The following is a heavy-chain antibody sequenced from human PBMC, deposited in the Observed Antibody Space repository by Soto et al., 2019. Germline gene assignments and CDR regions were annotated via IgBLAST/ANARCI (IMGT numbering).Heavy chain of an antibody. J-gene: IGHJ4*02. Sequence: PGGSLRLSCAASGFTFSSYPMSWVRQAPGKGLEWVSAISGSGGSTYYADSVKGRFTISRDNSKNTLYLQMNSLRAEDTAVYYCAKDAYYYDSSGYPLDYWGQGTLVTVSS. CDR3: AKDAYYYDSSGYPLDY. V-gene: IGHV3-23*01. CDR2: ISGSGGST. D-gene: IGHD3-22*01. CDR1: GFTFSSYP.